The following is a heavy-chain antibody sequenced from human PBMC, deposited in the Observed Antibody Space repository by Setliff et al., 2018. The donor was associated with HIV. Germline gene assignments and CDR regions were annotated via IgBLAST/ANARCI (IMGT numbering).Heavy chain of an antibody. V-gene: IGHV3-23*01. J-gene: IGHJ5*02. D-gene: IGHD4-17*01. CDR2: ISPSGGST. CDR3: AKADRGYGRNWFDP. Sequence: PGGSLRLSCAASGFTFSSYAMSWVRQAPGKGLEWVSAISPSGGSTYYADSVKGRFTISRDNSKNTLYLQMNSLRAEDTAVYYCAKADRGYGRNWFDPWGQGTLVTVSS. CDR1: GFTFSSYA.